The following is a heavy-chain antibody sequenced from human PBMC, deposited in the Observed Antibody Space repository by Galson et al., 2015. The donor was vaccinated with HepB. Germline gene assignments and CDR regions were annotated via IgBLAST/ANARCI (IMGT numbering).Heavy chain of an antibody. CDR2: IIPIFGTA. V-gene: IGHV1-69*13. CDR3: ARDLPADCGGDCLGYLGY. D-gene: IGHD2-21*02. Sequence: SVKVSCKASGGTFSSYAISWVRQAPGQGLEWMGGIIPIFGTANYAQKFQGRVTITADESTSTAYMELSSLRSEDTAVYYCARDLPADCGGDCLGYLGYWGQGTLVTVSS. CDR1: GGTFSSYA. J-gene: IGHJ4*02.